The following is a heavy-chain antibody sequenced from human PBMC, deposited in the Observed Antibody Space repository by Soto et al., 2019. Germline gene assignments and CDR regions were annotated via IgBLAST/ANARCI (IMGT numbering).Heavy chain of an antibody. D-gene: IGHD3-9*01. Sequence: PGGSLRLSCAASGFTFGDSAIHWVRQASGKRLEWVGRFRSKAKSYATAYAASVQGRFTISRDDSKNTAYLQMNSLKTEDSAVYYCTRLREDILTGLDSWGQGALVTVSS. CDR2: FRSKAKSYAT. J-gene: IGHJ4*02. CDR1: GFTFGDSA. V-gene: IGHV3-73*01. CDR3: TRLREDILTGLDS.